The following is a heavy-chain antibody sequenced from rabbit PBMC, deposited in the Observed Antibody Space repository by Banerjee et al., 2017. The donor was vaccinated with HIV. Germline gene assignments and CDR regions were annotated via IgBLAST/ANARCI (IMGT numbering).Heavy chain of an antibody. CDR1: GFDFRSNA. CDR3: ARDDYSHDGVGYIYANRLDL. CDR2: IDTGDGDT. Sequence: QEQLGESGGGLVQTEGSLTLTCTASGFDFRSNAMVWVRQAPGKGLEWIACIDTGDGDTYYASWAKGRFTISKTSPTTVTLQMTSLTAADTATYFCARDDYSHDGVGYIYANRLDLWGQGTLVTVS. V-gene: IGHV1S45*01. D-gene: IGHD6-1*01. J-gene: IGHJ3*01.